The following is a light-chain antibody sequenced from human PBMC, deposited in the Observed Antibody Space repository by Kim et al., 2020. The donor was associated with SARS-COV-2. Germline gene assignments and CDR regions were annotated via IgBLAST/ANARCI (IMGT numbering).Light chain of an antibody. CDR2: RNN. CDR3: LAWDTSLSAWG. J-gene: IGLJ3*02. CDR1: SNDVGNQG. V-gene: IGLV10-54*01. Sequence: QAGLTQPPSVSKDLRQTATLTCTGNSNDVGNQGAAWLQQHQGHPPKLLSYRNNNRPSGISERLSASRSGNTASLTITGLQPEDEADYYCLAWDTSLSAWGFGGGTQLTVL.